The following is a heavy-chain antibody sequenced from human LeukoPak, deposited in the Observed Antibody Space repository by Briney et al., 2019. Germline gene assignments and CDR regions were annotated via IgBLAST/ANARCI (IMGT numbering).Heavy chain of an antibody. CDR3: ARSPGLLGYSYGGADAFDI. CDR2: IHISGNT. D-gene: IGHD5-18*01. J-gene: IGHJ3*02. Sequence: SQTLSLTCNVSGGSISSGSYCWSWIRQPAGTGLEWIGHIHISGNTNYNPSLKSRVTISVDTSKNQFSLKLSSVTAADTAVYYCARSPGLLGYSYGGADAFDIWGQGTMVTVSS. CDR1: GGSISSGSYC. V-gene: IGHV4-61*09.